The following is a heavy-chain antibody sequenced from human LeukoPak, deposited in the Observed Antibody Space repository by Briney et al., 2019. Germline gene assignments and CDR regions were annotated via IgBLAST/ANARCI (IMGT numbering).Heavy chain of an antibody. Sequence: PSETLSLTCTVSGGSISSSSSYWGWIRQPPGKGLEWIGSIYYSGITYYNPSLKSRVTISVDTSKNQFSLKLSSVTAADTAVYYCARGLRGEDSSKDVDYWGQGTLVTVSS. J-gene: IGHJ4*02. CDR3: ARGLRGEDSSKDVDY. CDR2: IYYSGIT. V-gene: IGHV4-39*07. CDR1: GGSISSSSSY. D-gene: IGHD3-22*01.